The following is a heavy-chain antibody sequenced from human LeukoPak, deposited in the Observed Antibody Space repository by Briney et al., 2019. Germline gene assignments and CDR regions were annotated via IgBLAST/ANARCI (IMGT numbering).Heavy chain of an antibody. CDR2: IIPIFGTA. V-gene: IGHV1-69*13. D-gene: IGHD6-13*01. Sequence: ASVKVSCKASGGTFSSYAISWVRQAPGQGLEWMGGIIPIFGTANYAQKFQGRVTITADESTSTAYMELSSLRSEDTAVYYCSRHLATAGTDYYYGMDVWGRGTTVTVSS. J-gene: IGHJ6*02. CDR1: GGTFSSYA. CDR3: SRHLATAGTDYYYGMDV.